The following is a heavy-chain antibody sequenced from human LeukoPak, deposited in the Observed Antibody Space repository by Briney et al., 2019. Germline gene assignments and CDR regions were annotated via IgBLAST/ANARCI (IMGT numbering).Heavy chain of an antibody. V-gene: IGHV4-39*07. D-gene: IGHD2-8*01. J-gene: IGHJ6*03. CDR2: IYYNGIT. CDR3: ARLNGETQPDYYMDV. Sequence: SETLSLTCIVSGGSISSSSYYWGWIRQPPGKGLEWIGSIYYNGITYYNPSLKSRVTISVDTSKNQFSLKLSSVTAADTAVYYCARLNGETQPDYYMDVWGKGTTVTVSS. CDR1: GGSISSSSYY.